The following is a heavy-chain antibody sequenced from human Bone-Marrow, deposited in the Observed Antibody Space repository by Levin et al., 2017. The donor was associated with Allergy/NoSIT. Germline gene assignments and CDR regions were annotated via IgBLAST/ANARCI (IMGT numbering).Heavy chain of an antibody. CDR1: GFSFSSHG. V-gene: IGHV3-33*01. Sequence: GGSLRLSCAASGFSFSSHGMHWVRQAPGKGLEWVAVIWYDGSKQYYVDSVKGRFTISRDNSRNTLYLQINSLRAEDTAVYYCARDRAWGANPLDSWGQGTLVTVSS. CDR3: ARDRAWGANPLDS. CDR2: IWYDGSKQ. D-gene: IGHD1-26*01. J-gene: IGHJ4*02.